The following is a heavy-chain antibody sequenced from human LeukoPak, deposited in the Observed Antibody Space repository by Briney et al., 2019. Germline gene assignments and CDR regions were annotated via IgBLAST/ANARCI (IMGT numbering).Heavy chain of an antibody. D-gene: IGHD6-19*01. CDR2: ISWNSGSI. CDR1: GFTFDDYA. V-gene: IGHV3-9*01. J-gene: IGHJ4*02. Sequence: GGSLRLSCAASGFTFDDYAMHWVRQAPGKGLEWVSGISWNSGSIGYADSVKGRFTISRDNSKNTLFLQMNSLRGEDTAMYYCARVQGGGYRTADYWGQGTLVTVSS. CDR3: ARVQGGGYRTADY.